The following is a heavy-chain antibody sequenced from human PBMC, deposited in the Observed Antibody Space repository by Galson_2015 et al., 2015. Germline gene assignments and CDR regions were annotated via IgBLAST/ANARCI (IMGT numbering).Heavy chain of an antibody. CDR3: TTYGSGNGFDP. CDR2: IKSTTDGGTT. J-gene: IGHJ5*02. Sequence: SLRLSCAASGCTFSNAWMSWVRQAPGKGLEWVGRIKSTTDGGTTDYAAPVKGRFTISRDDSKNTLYLQINSLNTEDTAVYYCTTYGSGNGFDPWGQGTLVTVSS. CDR1: GCTFSNAW. D-gene: IGHD3-10*01. V-gene: IGHV3-15*01.